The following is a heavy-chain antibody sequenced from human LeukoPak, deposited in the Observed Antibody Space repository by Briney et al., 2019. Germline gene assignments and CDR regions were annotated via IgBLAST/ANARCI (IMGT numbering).Heavy chain of an antibody. CDR3: ARPPGQQPYCFYY. Sequence: SGGSLRLSCAASGFTFTSYPMHWVRQAPGKGLEWVAVISYDGSNKYYADSVKGRFTISRDNSKNTLYLQMNSLRAEDTAVYYCARPPGQQPYCFYYWGQGTLVTVSS. D-gene: IGHD6-13*01. J-gene: IGHJ4*01. CDR2: ISYDGSNK. CDR1: GFTFTSYP. V-gene: IGHV3-30-3*01.